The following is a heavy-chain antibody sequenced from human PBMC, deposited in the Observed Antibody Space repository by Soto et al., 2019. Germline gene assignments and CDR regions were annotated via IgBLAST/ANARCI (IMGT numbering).Heavy chain of an antibody. CDR1: GFTFSSYA. Sequence: GGSLRLSCAASGFTFSSYAMHWVRQAPGKGLEWVAVISYDGSNKYYADSVKGRFTISRDNSKNTLYLQMNSLRAEDTAVYYCAYYDSSGYSRDFQHWGQGTLVTVSS. J-gene: IGHJ1*01. V-gene: IGHV3-30-3*01. D-gene: IGHD3-22*01. CDR2: ISYDGSNK. CDR3: AYYDSSGYSRDFQH.